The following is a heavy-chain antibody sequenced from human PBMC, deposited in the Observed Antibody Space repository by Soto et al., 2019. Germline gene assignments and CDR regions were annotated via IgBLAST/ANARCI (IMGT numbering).Heavy chain of an antibody. CDR3: ARARLRSLEWSYSAKGRFQYNGMDL. D-gene: IGHD3-3*01. CDR1: GGSFSNYY. CDR2: INHSGRA. V-gene: IGHV4-34*01. J-gene: IGHJ6*02. Sequence: PSETLSLTCAVYGGSFSNYYWTWICQPPGKGLDWIWEINHSGRANYTPSLKSRVTISQDTSKNQFSLKLNYVTAADAAVYYCARARLRSLEWSYSAKGRFQYNGMDLWGRGTTVTAP.